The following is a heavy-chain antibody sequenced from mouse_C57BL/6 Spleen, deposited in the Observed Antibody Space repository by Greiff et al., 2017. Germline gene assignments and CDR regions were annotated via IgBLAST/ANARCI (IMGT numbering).Heavy chain of an antibody. J-gene: IGHJ4*01. Sequence: VQLQQSGAELARPGASVKMSCKASGYTFTSYTMHWVKQRPGQGLEWIGYINPSNGYTKYNQKFKDKATLTADKSSSTAYMQLSSLTSEDSAVYYCARWGVVAHYYAMDYWGQGTSVTVSS. V-gene: IGHV1-4*01. CDR3: ARWGVVAHYYAMDY. CDR1: GYTFTSYT. D-gene: IGHD1-1*01. CDR2: INPSNGYT.